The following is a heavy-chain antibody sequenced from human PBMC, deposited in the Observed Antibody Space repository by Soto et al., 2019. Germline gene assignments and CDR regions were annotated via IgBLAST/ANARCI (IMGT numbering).Heavy chain of an antibody. CDR1: GFLFSHYY. CDR2: ISSNSTAF. J-gene: IGHJ5*02. CDR3: ATGDWSRTNNFDT. D-gene: IGHD2-2*01. Sequence: NLLESGGGLVKPGGSLRLSCEGSGFLFSHYYMSWIRQGPEKRLELVVYISSNSTAFYYADSVKGRFTVSKDDAKKSVFLQMTSVTSDDTATYYCATGDWSRTNNFDTWGQGTQVIVSA. V-gene: IGHV3-11*01.